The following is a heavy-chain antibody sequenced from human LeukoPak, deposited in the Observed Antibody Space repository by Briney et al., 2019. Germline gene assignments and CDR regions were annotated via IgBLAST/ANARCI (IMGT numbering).Heavy chain of an antibody. CDR2: ISGSGGGGNT. Sequence: SGGSLRLSCAASGFTFSSFAMNWVRQAPGKGLEWVSAISGSGGGGNTYYADSVKGRFTISRDNSKNTLYLQMNSLRAEDTAVYYCATEVDCSSTSCSDYWGQGTLVTVSS. CDR1: GFTFSSFA. CDR3: ATEVDCSSTSCSDY. V-gene: IGHV3-23*01. J-gene: IGHJ4*02. D-gene: IGHD2-2*01.